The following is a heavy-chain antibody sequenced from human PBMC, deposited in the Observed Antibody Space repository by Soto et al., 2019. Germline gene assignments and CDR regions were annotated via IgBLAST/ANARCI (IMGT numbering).Heavy chain of an antibody. CDR2: IIPIFGTA. V-gene: IGHV1-69*13. Sequence: ASVKVSCKASGGTFSSYAISWVRQAPGQGLEWMGGIIPIFGTANYAQKFQGRVTITADESTSTAYMELSSLRSEDTAVYYCARYSSSQNWFDPWGQGTLVTVSS. CDR3: ARYSSSQNWFDP. J-gene: IGHJ5*02. D-gene: IGHD6-13*01. CDR1: GGTFSSYA.